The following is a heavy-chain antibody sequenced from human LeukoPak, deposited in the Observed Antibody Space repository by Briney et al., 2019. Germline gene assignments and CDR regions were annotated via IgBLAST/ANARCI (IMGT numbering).Heavy chain of an antibody. CDR1: GSIFTSYW. Sequence: GASLQISCQGSGSIFTSYWIGCGRQVPGKGLEWMGIIYPGDSDTRYSPSFQGQVTISADKSISPAYLQWSSLKASDTAMYYCARPEMANTGVDYWGQGTLVTVSS. J-gene: IGHJ4*02. D-gene: IGHD5-24*01. CDR2: IYPGDSDT. CDR3: ARPEMANTGVDY. V-gene: IGHV5-51*01.